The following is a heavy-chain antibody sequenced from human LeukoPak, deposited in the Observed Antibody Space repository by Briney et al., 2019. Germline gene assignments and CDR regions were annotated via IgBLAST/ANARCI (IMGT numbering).Heavy chain of an antibody. V-gene: IGHV3-49*04. CDR1: GFAFDDFA. Sequence: SLRLSCTTSGFAFDDFAMSWVRQPAGEGLEWGGFIIRRAYGGAAEYAGSVKGRFIISRDASKGIASLQMTSLKTEDTAVYYCSRNGLVDFDSWGQGSQVIVSP. CDR3: SRNGLVDFDS. CDR2: IIRRAYGGAA. J-gene: IGHJ4*02.